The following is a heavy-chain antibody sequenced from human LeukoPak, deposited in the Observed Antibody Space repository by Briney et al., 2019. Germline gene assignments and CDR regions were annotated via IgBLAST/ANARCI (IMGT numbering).Heavy chain of an antibody. CDR3: ARDGVVRGGIDY. CDR2: ISGSGGST. V-gene: IGHV3-23*01. J-gene: IGHJ4*02. CDR1: GFTFSSYA. D-gene: IGHD3-10*01. Sequence: PGGSLRLSCAASGFTFSSYAMSWVRQAPGKGLEWVSAISGSGGSTYYADSVKGRFTISRDNSKNTVYLQMNSLRAEDTAVYYCARDGVVRGGIDYWGQGTLVTVSS.